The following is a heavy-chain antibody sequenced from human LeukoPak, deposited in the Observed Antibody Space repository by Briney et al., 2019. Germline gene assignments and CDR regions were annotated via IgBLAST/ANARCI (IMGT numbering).Heavy chain of an antibody. V-gene: IGHV4-39*01. D-gene: IGHD3-22*01. CDR1: GGSIYNSAYL. J-gene: IGHJ4*02. CDR3: ARPAEVYYYDSSGYPAHYFDY. Sequence: PSETLSLTCTGSGGSIYNSAYLWRWFRQPPGKVLEWIGSICYSGSTYYNPSLKIRVTISVATSNNQFSRKLSSVTPADPAVYYCARPAEVYYYDSSGYPAHYFDYRGQATLVTVPS. CDR2: ICYSGST.